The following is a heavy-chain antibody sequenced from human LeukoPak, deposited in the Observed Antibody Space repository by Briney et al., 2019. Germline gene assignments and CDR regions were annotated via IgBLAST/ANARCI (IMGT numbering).Heavy chain of an antibody. Sequence: PGGSLRLSCAASGFTFSDYYMSWIRQAPGKGLEWVSYISSSGSTIYYADSVKGRFTISRDNAKNSLYLQMNSLRAEDTAVYYCASAQADIVVVPAAPGDYWGQGTLVTVSS. CDR2: ISSSGSTI. D-gene: IGHD2-2*01. V-gene: IGHV3-11*04. CDR3: ASAQADIVVVPAAPGDY. CDR1: GFTFSDYY. J-gene: IGHJ4*02.